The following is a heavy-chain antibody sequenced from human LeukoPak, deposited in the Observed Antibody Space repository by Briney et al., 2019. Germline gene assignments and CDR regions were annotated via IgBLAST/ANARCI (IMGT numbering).Heavy chain of an antibody. D-gene: IGHD6-19*01. CDR2: INPNSGGT. CDR3: ATGYSSGWWYFDY. V-gene: IGHV1-2*02. Sequence: ASVKVSCKASGYTFTGYYMHWVRQAPGQGLEWMGWINPNSGGTNYAQKFQGRVTMTRDTSISTAYMELSRLRSDDTAVYYCATGYSSGWWYFDYWGQGTPVAVSS. J-gene: IGHJ4*02. CDR1: GYTFTGYY.